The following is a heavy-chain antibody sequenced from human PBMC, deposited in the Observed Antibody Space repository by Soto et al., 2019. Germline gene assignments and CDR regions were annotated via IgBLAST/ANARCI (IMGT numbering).Heavy chain of an antibody. CDR3: ARLQGDIVAVPAALWFDP. CDR1: GGSISSSSYY. Sequence: SETLSLTCTVSGGSISSSSYYWGWIRQPPGKGLEWIGSIYYSGSTYYNPSLRSRVTISVDTSKNQFSLKLSSVTAADTAVYYCARLQGDIVAVPAALWFDPWGQGTLVTVSS. D-gene: IGHD2-2*01. CDR2: IYYSGST. J-gene: IGHJ5*02. V-gene: IGHV4-39*01.